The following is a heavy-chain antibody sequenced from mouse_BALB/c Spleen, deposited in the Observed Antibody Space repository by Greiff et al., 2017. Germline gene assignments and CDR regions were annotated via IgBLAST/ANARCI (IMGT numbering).Heavy chain of an antibody. J-gene: IGHJ4*01. Sequence: QVTLNVSGPGILQPSQTLSLTCSFSGFSLSTSGMSVGWIRQPSGKGLEWLAHICWNADYYYNPARKSRLTISKDTSNNLVFLKIAGVVTADTATYNCARYGNCYAMDYWGQGTSVTVSA. CDR1: GFSLSTSGMS. CDR3: ARYGNCYAMDY. CDR2: ICWNADY. V-gene: IGHV8-8*01. D-gene: IGHD2-10*02.